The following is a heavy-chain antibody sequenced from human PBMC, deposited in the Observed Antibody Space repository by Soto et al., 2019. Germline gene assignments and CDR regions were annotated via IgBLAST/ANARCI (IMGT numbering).Heavy chain of an antibody. CDR1: GFTFSDYY. CDR2: ISSSSYT. CDR3: ARDRHYDILTDLMGFDP. J-gene: IGHJ5*02. V-gene: IGHV3-11*05. Sequence: PGGSLRLSCAASGFTFSDYYMSWIRQAPGKGLEWVSYISSSSYTNYADSVKGRFTISRDNAKNSLYLQMNSLRAEDTAVYYCARDRHYDILTDLMGFDPWGQGTLVTSPQ. D-gene: IGHD3-9*01.